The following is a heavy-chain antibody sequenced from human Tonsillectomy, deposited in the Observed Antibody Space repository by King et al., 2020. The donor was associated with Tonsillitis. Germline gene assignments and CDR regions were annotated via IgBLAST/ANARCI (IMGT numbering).Heavy chain of an antibody. Sequence: VQLVESGGGVVQPGRSLRLSCAASGFTFSSYGMHWVRQAPGKGLEWVAVIWYDGSNKYYADSVKGRFTISRDNSKNTLYLQMNSLRAEDTAVYYCARACWAENNWFDPWGQGTLVTVSS. V-gene: IGHV3-33*01. D-gene: IGHD2-21*01. CDR2: IWYDGSNK. J-gene: IGHJ5*02. CDR3: ARACWAENNWFDP. CDR1: GFTFSSYG.